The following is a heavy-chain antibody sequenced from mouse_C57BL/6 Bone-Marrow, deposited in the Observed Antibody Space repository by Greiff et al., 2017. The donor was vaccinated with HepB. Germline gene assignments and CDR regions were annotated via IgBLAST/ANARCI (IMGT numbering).Heavy chain of an antibody. CDR1: GFNIKDYY. CDR2: IDPEDGDT. Sequence: EVQLQQSGAELVRPGASVKLSCTASGFNIKDYYMHWVKQRPEQGLEWIGRIDPEDGDTEYAPKFQGKAIMTADTSSNTAYLQHSSLTSEDTAVYYCTTPYYGSSYIAYWGQGTLVTVSA. D-gene: IGHD1-1*01. J-gene: IGHJ3*01. CDR3: TTPYYGSSYIAY. V-gene: IGHV14-1*01.